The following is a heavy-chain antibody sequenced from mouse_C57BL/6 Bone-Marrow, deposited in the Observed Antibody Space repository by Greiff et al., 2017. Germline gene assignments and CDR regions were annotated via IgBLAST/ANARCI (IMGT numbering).Heavy chain of an antibody. Sequence: QVHVKQSGAELARPGASVKMSCKASGYTFTSYTMHWVKQRPGQGLEWIGYINPSSGYTKYNQKFKDKATLTADKSSSTAYMQLSSLTSEDSAVYYCAGRDYYGSSPFAYWGQGTLVNVSA. V-gene: IGHV1-4*01. CDR2: INPSSGYT. J-gene: IGHJ3*01. D-gene: IGHD1-1*01. CDR3: AGRDYYGSSPFAY. CDR1: GYTFTSYT.